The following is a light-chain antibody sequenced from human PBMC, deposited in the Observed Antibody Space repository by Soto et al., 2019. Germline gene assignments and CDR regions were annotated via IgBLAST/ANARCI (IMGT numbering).Light chain of an antibody. J-gene: IGLJ2*01. Sequence: QSILTQPPSASGTPGQRVAISCSGSSSNIGSNAVNWYQQLPGAAPKLLIYKNNLRPSGVPDRFSGSKSGASASLAISGVQSEDESDYYCAAWDDSLKGLVFGGGTKLTVL. V-gene: IGLV1-44*01. CDR2: KNN. CDR1: SSNIGSNA. CDR3: AAWDDSLKGLV.